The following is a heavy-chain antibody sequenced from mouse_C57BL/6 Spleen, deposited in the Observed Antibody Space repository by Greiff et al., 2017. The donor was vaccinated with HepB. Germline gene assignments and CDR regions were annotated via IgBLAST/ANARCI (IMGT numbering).Heavy chain of an antibody. V-gene: IGHV1-61*01. CDR2: IYPSDSET. Sequence: QVQLQQPGAELVRPGSSVKLSCKASGYTFTSYWMDWVKQRPGQGLEWIGNIYPSDSETHYNQKFKDKATLTVDKSSSTAYMQLSSLTSEDSAVYYCAGAWGHVAWFAYWGQGTLVTVAA. CDR3: AGAWGHVAWFAY. D-gene: IGHD3-3*01. CDR1: GYTFTSYW. J-gene: IGHJ3*01.